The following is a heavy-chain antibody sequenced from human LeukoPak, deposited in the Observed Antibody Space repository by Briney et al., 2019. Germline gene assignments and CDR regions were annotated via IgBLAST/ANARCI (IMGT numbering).Heavy chain of an antibody. CDR2: IYHSGST. J-gene: IGHJ5*02. V-gene: IGHV4-30-2*01. CDR1: GGSISSGGYY. D-gene: IGHD2-21*01. Sequence: PSETLSLTCTVSGGSISSGGYYWSWIRQPPGKGLEWIGYIYHSGSTYYNPSLESRVTISLDTSKNQFSLKLSSVTAADTAVYYCARHIPVSMVDPWGQGTLVTVSS. CDR3: ARHIPVSMVDP.